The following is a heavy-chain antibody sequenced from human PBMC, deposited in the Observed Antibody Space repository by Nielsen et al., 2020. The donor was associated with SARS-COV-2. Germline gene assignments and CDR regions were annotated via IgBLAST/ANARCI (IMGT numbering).Heavy chain of an antibody. CDR2: IYSGGST. Sequence: LSLTCAASGFTVSSNYMSWVRQAPGKGLEWVSVIYSGGSTYYADSVKGRFTISRDNSKNTLYLQMNSLRAEDTAVYYCARGGRGGEVELGLGRGDAFDIWGQGTMVTVSS. CDR1: GFTVSSNY. J-gene: IGHJ3*02. D-gene: IGHD1-26*01. V-gene: IGHV3-66*01. CDR3: ARGGRGGEVELGLGRGDAFDI.